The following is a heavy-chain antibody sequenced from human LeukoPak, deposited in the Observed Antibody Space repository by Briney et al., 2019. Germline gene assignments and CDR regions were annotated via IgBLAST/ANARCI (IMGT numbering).Heavy chain of an antibody. V-gene: IGHV3-30*18. Sequence: GGSLRLSCAASGFTFSSYGMHWVRQAPGKGLEWVAVISYDGSNKYYADSVKGRFTISRDNSKNTLYLQMNSLRAEDTAVYYCAKGYGDYGYYGMDVWAKGPRSPSP. J-gene: IGHJ6*02. CDR3: AKGYGDYGYYGMDV. CDR1: GFTFSSYG. CDR2: ISYDGSNK. D-gene: IGHD4-17*01.